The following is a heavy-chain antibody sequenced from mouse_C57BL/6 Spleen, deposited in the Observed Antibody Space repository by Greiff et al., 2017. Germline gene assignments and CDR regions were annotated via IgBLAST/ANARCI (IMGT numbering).Heavy chain of an antibody. CDR2: FHPYNDDT. CDR1: GYTFTTYP. D-gene: IGHD2-4*01. Sequence: VNVVESGAELVKPGASVKMSCKASGYTFTTYPIEWMKQNHGKSLEWIGNFHPYNDDTKYNEKFKGKATLTVEKSSSTVYLELSRLTSDDSAVYYCARRDDYDGGTYAMDYWGQGTSVTVSS. J-gene: IGHJ4*01. CDR3: ARRDDYDGGTYAMDY. V-gene: IGHV1-47*01.